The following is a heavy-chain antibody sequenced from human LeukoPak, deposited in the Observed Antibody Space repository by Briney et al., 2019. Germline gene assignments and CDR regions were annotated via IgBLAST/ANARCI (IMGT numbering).Heavy chain of an antibody. V-gene: IGHV3-23*01. CDR2: ISGSGGST. D-gene: IGHD2-21*02. CDR1: GFTFSSYA. CDR3: AKDLVVVTARDY. J-gene: IGHJ4*02. Sequence: PGGSLRLSCAASGFTFSSYAMSWVRQAPGKGLEWVSAISGSGGSTYYADSVKGRFTISRDNSRNTLYLQMNSLRAEDTAVYYCAKDLVVVTARDYWGQGTLVTVSS.